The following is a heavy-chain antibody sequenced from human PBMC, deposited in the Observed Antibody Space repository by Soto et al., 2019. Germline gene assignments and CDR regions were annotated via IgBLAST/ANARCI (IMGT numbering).Heavy chain of an antibody. Sequence: GGSLRLSCAASGFTFSSYAMSWVRQAPGKGLEWVSVISGSGDSTYYADSVKGRFTISRDNSKNTLYLQMNSLRAEDTAVYYCAKRAWGYFYFDYWGQGTLVTVSS. D-gene: IGHD1-26*01. CDR2: ISGSGDST. CDR3: AKRAWGYFYFDY. J-gene: IGHJ4*02. CDR1: GFTFSSYA. V-gene: IGHV3-23*01.